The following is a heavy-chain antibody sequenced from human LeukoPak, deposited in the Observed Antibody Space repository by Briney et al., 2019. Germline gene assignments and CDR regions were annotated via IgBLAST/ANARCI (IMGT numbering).Heavy chain of an antibody. CDR2: ITNSGGNT. CDR1: EFTFSNYA. D-gene: IGHD2-15*01. Sequence: PGGSLRLSCAASEFTFSNYAMSWVRQAPGKGLEGVSVITNSGGNTYYADSVKGRFTISRDNSKNTLHLQMNSLRGEDTAVYYCAKDSGGGVNTPINYWGQGTLVTVSS. CDR3: AKDSGGGVNTPINY. J-gene: IGHJ4*02. V-gene: IGHV3-23*01.